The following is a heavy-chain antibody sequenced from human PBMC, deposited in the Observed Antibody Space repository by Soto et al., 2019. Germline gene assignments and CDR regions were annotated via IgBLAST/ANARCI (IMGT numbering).Heavy chain of an antibody. CDR3: ARFCTGGSCFNWFDP. CDR2: IYYSGRT. CDR1: GHSISSGGSGNYY. V-gene: IGHV4-31*03. D-gene: IGHD2-15*01. Sequence: SETLSLTCTVSGHSISSGGSGNYYWSWIRQHPGKGLEWIGYIYYSGRTYYNPSLKSRVTMSLDTSKNQFSLKLNSVTAADTAVYYCARFCTGGSCFNWFDPWGQGTLVTSPQ. J-gene: IGHJ5*02.